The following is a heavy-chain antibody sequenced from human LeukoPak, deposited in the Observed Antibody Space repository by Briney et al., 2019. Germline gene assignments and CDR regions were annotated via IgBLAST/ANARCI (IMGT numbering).Heavy chain of an antibody. Sequence: GGSLRLSCAASGFTFSSYSMNWVRQAPGKGLEWVSSISSSSSYIYYADSVKGRFTISRDNAKNSLYLQMDSLRAEDTAVYYCARDKIVGATHFDFWGQGTLVIVSS. J-gene: IGHJ4*02. D-gene: IGHD1-26*01. CDR1: GFTFSSYS. CDR3: ARDKIVGATHFDF. V-gene: IGHV3-21*01. CDR2: ISSSSSYI.